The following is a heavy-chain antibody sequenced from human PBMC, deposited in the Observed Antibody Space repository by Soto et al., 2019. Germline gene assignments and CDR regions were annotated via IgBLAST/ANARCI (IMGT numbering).Heavy chain of an antibody. CDR1: GGSIIGSSYY. Sequence: SETLSLTCTVSGGSIIGSSYYWGWIRQPPGKGLEWIGSIYYSGSTYYNPSLKSRVTISVDTSKNQFSLKLSSVTAADTAVYYCARQGLGDYALYYYYYYMDVWGKGTTVTVSS. J-gene: IGHJ6*03. CDR3: ARQGLGDYALYYYYYYMDV. D-gene: IGHD4-17*01. V-gene: IGHV4-39*01. CDR2: IYYSGST.